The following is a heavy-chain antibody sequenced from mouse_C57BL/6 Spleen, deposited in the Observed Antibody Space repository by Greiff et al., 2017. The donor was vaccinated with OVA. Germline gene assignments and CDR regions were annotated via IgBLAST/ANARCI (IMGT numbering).Heavy chain of an antibody. CDR3: ARRYGNYGDWFAY. D-gene: IGHD2-10*02. CDR2: IYPGSGST. Sequence: VQLQQPGAELVKPGASVKMSCKASGYTFTSYWITWVKQRPGQGLEWIGDIYPGSGSTNYNEKFKSKATLTVDKSSSTAYMQLSSLTSEDSAVYYCARRYGNYGDWFAYWGQGTLVTVSA. J-gene: IGHJ3*01. CDR1: GYTFTSYW. V-gene: IGHV1-55*01.